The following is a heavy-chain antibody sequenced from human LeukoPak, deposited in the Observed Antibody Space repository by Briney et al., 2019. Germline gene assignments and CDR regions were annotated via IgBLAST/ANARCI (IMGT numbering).Heavy chain of an antibody. CDR2: IIPILGIA. CDR3: ARDPLDYYDSSGPTPIDY. V-gene: IGHV1-69*04. J-gene: IGHJ4*02. Sequence: ASVKVSCKASGGTFSSYAISWVRQAPGQGLEWMGRIIPILGIANYEQKFQGRVTITADKSTSTAYMELSSLRSEDTAVYYRARDPLDYYDSSGPTPIDYWGQGTLVTVSS. D-gene: IGHD3-22*01. CDR1: GGTFSSYA.